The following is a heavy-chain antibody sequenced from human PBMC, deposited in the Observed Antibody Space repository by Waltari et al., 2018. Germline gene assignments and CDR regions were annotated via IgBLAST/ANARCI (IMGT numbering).Heavy chain of an antibody. V-gene: IGHV4-39*01. D-gene: IGHD5-12*01. J-gene: IGHJ3*01. CDR3: ATYIGASVGTAAFDV. CDR1: GVSITSNRHY. Sequence: QLQLQESGPRLVRPSETLSLICRVSGVSITSNRHYWAWIRQSPGQGLEWIGSVSYSATHYIRPSLKSRVSVSRDTSKNQVSLILGSVTAADMAVYYCATYIGASVGTAAFDVWGQGTMVTVSS. CDR2: VSYSATH.